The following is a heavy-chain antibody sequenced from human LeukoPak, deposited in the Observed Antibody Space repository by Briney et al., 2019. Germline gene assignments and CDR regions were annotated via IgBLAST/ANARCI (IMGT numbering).Heavy chain of an antibody. CDR2: IYPGDSET. CDR3: ARCGWTNYYYGMDV. CDR1: GYSFTTYW. V-gene: IGHV5-51*01. J-gene: IGHJ6*02. D-gene: IGHD6-19*01. Sequence: GESLKISCKGSGYSFTTYWIGWVRQMPDKGLEWMGLIYPGDSETRYSPSFRGQVTISADKSTSTAYLQWSSLKASDIAMYYCARCGWTNYYYGMDVWGQGTTVTVSS.